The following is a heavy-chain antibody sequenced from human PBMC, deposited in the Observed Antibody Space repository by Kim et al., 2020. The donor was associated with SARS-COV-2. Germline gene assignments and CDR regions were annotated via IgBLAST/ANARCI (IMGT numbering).Heavy chain of an antibody. Sequence: GRTTDYPAPLESRFTNSRDDSKNTLYLQMNSLKTEDTAVYYCTTLTGFDPWGQGTLVTVSS. V-gene: IGHV3-15*01. CDR3: TTLTGFDP. J-gene: IGHJ5*02. D-gene: IGHD3-9*01. CDR2: GRTT.